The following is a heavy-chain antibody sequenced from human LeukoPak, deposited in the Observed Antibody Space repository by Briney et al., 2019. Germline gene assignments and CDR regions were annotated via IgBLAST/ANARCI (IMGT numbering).Heavy chain of an antibody. J-gene: IGHJ5*02. CDR3: ATQGIYGVSLHP. CDR1: GFTFSSFS. V-gene: IGHV3-21*01. Sequence: GGSLRISCAASGFTFSSFSMNWVRQAPGKGREWLSYISSSSTYIYYADSVKGRFTISRDNARNSLYLQMNSLRAEDTAVYYCATQGIYGVSLHPWGQGTLVTVSS. D-gene: IGHD2-8*01. CDR2: ISSSSTYI.